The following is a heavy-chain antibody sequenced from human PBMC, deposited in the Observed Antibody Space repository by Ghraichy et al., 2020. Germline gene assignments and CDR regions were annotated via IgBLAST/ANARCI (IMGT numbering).Heavy chain of an antibody. CDR2: ISYTGNT. V-gene: IGHV4-59*11. D-gene: IGHD5-18*01. CDR1: GGSIRSHF. CDR3: ARRGRGYSLYAYGLDV. Sequence: SETLSLICSVSGGSIRSHFWSWIRQPPGKGLEWIGYISYTGNTNYSPSLGGRATISLDTSKNQFSLSLTSVNAADTAMYYCARRGRGYSLYAYGLDVWGPGTTVTVSS. J-gene: IGHJ6*02.